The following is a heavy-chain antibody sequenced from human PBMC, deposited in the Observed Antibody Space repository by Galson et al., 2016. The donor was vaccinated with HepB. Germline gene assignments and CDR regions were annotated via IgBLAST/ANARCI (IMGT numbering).Heavy chain of an antibody. V-gene: IGHV3-74*01. CDR2: INNDGSRT. D-gene: IGHD5-18*01. J-gene: IGHJ4*02. CDR3: VVQLLA. Sequence: SLRLSCAASGFTFSNYWMHWVRQAPGKGPVWVSHINNDGSRTNYADSVKARFTSSRDNAKHTLDLQMNSLRVEDTAIYYCVVQLLAWGQGTRVTVSS. CDR1: GFTFSNYW.